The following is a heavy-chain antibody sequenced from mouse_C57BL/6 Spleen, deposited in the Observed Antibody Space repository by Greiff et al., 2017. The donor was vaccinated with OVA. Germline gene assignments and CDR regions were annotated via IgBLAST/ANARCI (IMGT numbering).Heavy chain of an antibody. CDR1: GYTFTSYW. CDR3: ARGSTMVTTDFDY. J-gene: IGHJ2*01. V-gene: IGHV1-64*01. Sequence: VQLQQSGAELVKPGASVKLSCKASGYTFTSYWMHWVKQRPVQGLEWIGMIHPNSGSTNYNEKFKSKATLTVDKSSSTAYMQLSSLTSEDSAVYYCARGSTMVTTDFDYWGQGTTLTVSS. CDR2: IHPNSGST. D-gene: IGHD2-2*01.